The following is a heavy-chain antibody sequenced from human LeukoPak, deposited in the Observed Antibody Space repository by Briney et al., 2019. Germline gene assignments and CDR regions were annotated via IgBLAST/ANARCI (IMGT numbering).Heavy chain of an antibody. V-gene: IGHV3-7*01. J-gene: IGHJ4*02. CDR3: AREKGLRTPGYFDY. D-gene: IGHD2-2*01. Sequence: GGSLRLSCAASGFTFNMYWMSWVRQAPGKGLEWVANIKQDGSEKKYVDSVKGRFTISRDNAENSLDLQMNSLRAEDTAVYYCAREKGLRTPGYFDYWGQGTLVTVSS. CDR1: GFTFNMYW. CDR2: IKQDGSEK.